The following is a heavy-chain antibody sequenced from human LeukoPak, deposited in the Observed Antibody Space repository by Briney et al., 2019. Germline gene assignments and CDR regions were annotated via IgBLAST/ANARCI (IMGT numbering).Heavy chain of an antibody. Sequence: GGSLRLSCAASGITFSDYYMTWIRQAPGKGLEWVSYISSSSSYTNYADSVKGRFTISRDNAKNSLYLQMNSLRAEDTAVYYCAKVEQYYFDYWGQGTPVTVSS. V-gene: IGHV3-11*06. CDR1: GITFSDYY. CDR3: AKVEQYYFDY. D-gene: IGHD6-19*01. J-gene: IGHJ4*02. CDR2: ISSSSSYT.